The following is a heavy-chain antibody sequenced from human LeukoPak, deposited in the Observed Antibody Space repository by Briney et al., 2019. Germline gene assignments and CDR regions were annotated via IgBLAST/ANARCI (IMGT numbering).Heavy chain of an antibody. CDR3: ARETSYCSGGSCYGWFDP. CDR2: ISYDGSNK. V-gene: IGHV3-30-3*01. CDR1: GFIFSSYA. J-gene: IGHJ5*02. Sequence: QAGGSLRLSCAASGFIFSSYAMHWVRQAAGKGLAWAAVISYDGSNKYYADSVKGRFTISRDNSKNTLYLQMNSLRAEDTAVYYCARETSYCSGGSCYGWFDPWGQGTLVTVSS. D-gene: IGHD2-15*01.